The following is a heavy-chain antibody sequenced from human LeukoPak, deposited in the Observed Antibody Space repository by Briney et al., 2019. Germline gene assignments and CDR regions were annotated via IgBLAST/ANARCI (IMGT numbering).Heavy chain of an antibody. Sequence: SVKVSCKASGGTFSSYGITWVRQAPGQGLEWMGGIIPIFGTANYAQKFQGRVTISADEPTSAVSTSTVYMELSNLRSEDTAVYYCAKENWGERLDWYFDLWGRGTLVTVSS. CDR3: AKENWGERLDWYFDL. CDR1: GGTFSSYG. V-gene: IGHV1-69*13. CDR2: IIPIFGTA. D-gene: IGHD1-26*01. J-gene: IGHJ2*01.